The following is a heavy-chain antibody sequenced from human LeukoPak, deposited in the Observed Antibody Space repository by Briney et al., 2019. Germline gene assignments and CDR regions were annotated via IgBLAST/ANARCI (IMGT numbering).Heavy chain of an antibody. CDR1: GYTFTSYY. V-gene: IGHV1-46*01. D-gene: IGHD5-24*01. J-gene: IGHJ3*02. CDR3: ARIRDGYNDAYDI. Sequence: ASVKVSCKASGYTFTSYYMHWVRQAPGQGLEWMGIINPSGGSTSYAQKFQGRVTMTRDTSTSTVYMELSGLRSEDTALYYCARIRDGYNDAYDIWGQGTMVTVSS. CDR2: INPSGGST.